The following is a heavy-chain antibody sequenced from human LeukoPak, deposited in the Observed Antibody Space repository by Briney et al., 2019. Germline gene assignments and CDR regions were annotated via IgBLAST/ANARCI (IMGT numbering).Heavy chain of an antibody. CDR3: AREGNDFWSGYYGGLFDY. CDR2: IKQDGSEK. J-gene: IGHJ4*02. V-gene: IGHV3-7*01. D-gene: IGHD3-3*01. CDR1: GFTFSSCW. Sequence: PGGSLRLSCAASGFTFSSCWMSWVRQAPGKGLEWVANIKQDGSEKYYVDSVKGRFTISRDNAKNSLYLQMNSLRAEDTAVYYCAREGNDFWSGYYGGLFDYWGQGTLVTVSS.